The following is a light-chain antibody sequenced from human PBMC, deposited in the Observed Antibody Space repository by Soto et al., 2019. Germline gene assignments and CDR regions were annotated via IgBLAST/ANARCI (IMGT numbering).Light chain of an antibody. J-gene: IGKJ4*01. V-gene: IGKV1-39*01. Sequence: DIQMTQSPSSVSASIGDTVTITCRASQDINVYLNWYQQKPGEVPKLLIYAASTLHSGVPSRFTGSGSETDFTLTITSLQPEDFATYYCQQLRMYPSTFGGGTKVDIK. CDR2: AAS. CDR3: QQLRMYPST. CDR1: QDINVY.